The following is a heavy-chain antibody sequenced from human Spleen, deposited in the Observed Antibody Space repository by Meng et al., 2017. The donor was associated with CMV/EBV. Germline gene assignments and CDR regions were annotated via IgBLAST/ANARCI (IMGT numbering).Heavy chain of an antibody. Sequence: GESLKISCVASGFTFNTYKMNWVRQAPGKGLEWVSYIGTDGSTIYYADSVKGRFTIPRDNAKKSRSLLMNSLRAEDTAVYYCAKGRYCSSTDCSDRRGYFDLWGRGALVTVSS. CDR2: IGTDGSTI. V-gene: IGHV3-48*03. D-gene: IGHD2-2*01. J-gene: IGHJ2*01. CDR1: GFTFNTYK. CDR3: AKGRYCSSTDCSDRRGYFDL.